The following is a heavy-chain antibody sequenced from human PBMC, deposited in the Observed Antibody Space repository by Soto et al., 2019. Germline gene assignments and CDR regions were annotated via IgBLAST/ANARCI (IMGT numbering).Heavy chain of an antibody. CDR1: GISLSTSGVG. D-gene: IGHD1-1*01. Sequence: SGPTLVNPTQTLTLTCTLSGISLSTSGVGLGWIRQTPGKALEWLALVYCNDDKHYSPSLKSRLTITKDTSKNQAILTMTNMDPVDTATYYCARGLATLPVFAFDIWGQGTVVTVSS. CDR2: VYCNDDK. CDR3: ARGLATLPVFAFDI. V-gene: IGHV2-5*01. J-gene: IGHJ3*02.